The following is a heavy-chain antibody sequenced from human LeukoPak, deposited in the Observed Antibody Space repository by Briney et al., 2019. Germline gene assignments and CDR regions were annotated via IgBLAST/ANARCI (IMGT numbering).Heavy chain of an antibody. D-gene: IGHD3-10*01. CDR3: ARLLWFGDQENYYYYYMDV. CDR1: GGSMSSYY. CDR2: IYYSGSI. Sequence: SETLSLTCTVSGGSMSSYYWSWIRQPPGKGLEWIGYIYYSGSINYNPSLKSRVTISVDTSKNQFSLKLSSVTAADTAVYYCARLLWFGDQENYYYYYMDVWGKGTTVTISS. J-gene: IGHJ6*03. V-gene: IGHV4-59*12.